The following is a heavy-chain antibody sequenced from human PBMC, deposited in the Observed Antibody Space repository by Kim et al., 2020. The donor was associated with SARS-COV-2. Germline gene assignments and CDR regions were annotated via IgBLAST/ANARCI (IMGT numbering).Heavy chain of an antibody. CDR3: ARGDWSLDY. Sequence: SETLSLTCTVSGGSISSYYWTWIRQPPGKGLEWIGYIYYSGSTNYNPSLKSRVTISVDTSKNQFSLKLSSVTAADTAVYYCARGDWSLDYWGQGTLVTVS. V-gene: IGHV4-59*13. J-gene: IGHJ4*02. D-gene: IGHD3-3*01. CDR2: IYYSGST. CDR1: GGSISSYY.